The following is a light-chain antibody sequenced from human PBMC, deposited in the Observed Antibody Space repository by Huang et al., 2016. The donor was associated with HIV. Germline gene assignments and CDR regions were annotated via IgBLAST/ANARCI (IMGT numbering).Light chain of an antibody. J-gene: IGKJ2*01. CDR1: QTINRR. CDR2: DSS. Sequence: DIQMTQSPSTLSASVGDRNTITCRASQTINRRLAWYQQKAGKAPKVLIFDSSSLESGVPPRFSGSGSGTEFTLTISNLQPDNFATYYCQQYESYPYTFGQGTKLQIK. V-gene: IGKV1-5*01. CDR3: QQYESYPYT.